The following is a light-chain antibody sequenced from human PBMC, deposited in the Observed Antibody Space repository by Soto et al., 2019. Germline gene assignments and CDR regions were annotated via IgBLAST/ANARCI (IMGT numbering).Light chain of an antibody. CDR1: QSVYNNN. V-gene: IGKV3-15*01. J-gene: IGKJ2*01. CDR2: QTS. Sequence: EIVLTQSAGTLSLSPGERATLSCRASQSVYNNNLAWYQQKPGQAPRLLIYQTSARATGIPARFSGSGSGTDFTLTISSLQSEDFAVYYCQHYSGWPPVFGQGTKVEIK. CDR3: QHYSGWPPV.